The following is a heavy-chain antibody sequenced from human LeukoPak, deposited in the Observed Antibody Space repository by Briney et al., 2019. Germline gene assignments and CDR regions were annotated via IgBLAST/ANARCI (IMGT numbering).Heavy chain of an antibody. Sequence: GGSLRLSCAASGFTFSSYSMNWVRQAPGKGLEWVSSISSSSSYIYYADSVKGRFTISRDNAKNSLYLQMNSLRAEDTAVYYCARSYGDYTYQYYFDYWGQGTLVTVSS. J-gene: IGHJ4*02. D-gene: IGHD4-17*01. CDR3: ARSYGDYTYQYYFDY. CDR2: ISSSSSYI. V-gene: IGHV3-21*01. CDR1: GFTFSSYS.